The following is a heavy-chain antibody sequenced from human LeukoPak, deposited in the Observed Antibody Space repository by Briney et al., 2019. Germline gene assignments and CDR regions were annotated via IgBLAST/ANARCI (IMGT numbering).Heavy chain of an antibody. CDR3: ARVYYDYVWGSYRVNWFDP. V-gene: IGHV1-69*13. CDR2: IIPIFGTA. J-gene: IGHJ5*02. D-gene: IGHD3-16*02. Sequence: SVKVSCKASGGTFGSYAISWVRQAPGQGLEWMGGIIPIFGTANYAQKFQGRVTITADESTSTAYMELSSLRSEDTAVYYCARVYYDYVWGSYRVNWFDPWGQGTLVTVSS. CDR1: GGTFGSYA.